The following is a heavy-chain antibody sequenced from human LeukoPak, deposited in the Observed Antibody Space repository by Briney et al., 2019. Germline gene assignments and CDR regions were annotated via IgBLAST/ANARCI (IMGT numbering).Heavy chain of an antibody. CDR1: GGSISSYY. CDR3: ARHIRGAYYYFDY. J-gene: IGHJ4*02. Sequence: SETLSLTCTVSGGSISSYYGSWIRQPPGKGLEWIGYIYYSGSTNYNPSLKSRVTISVDTSKNQFSLKLSSVTAADTAVYYCARHIRGAYYYFDYWGQGPLVTVSS. CDR2: IYYSGST. D-gene: IGHD3-10*01. V-gene: IGHV4-59*01.